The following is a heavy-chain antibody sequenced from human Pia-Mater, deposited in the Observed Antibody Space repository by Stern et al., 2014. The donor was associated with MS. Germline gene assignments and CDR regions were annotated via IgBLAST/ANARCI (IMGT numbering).Heavy chain of an antibody. V-gene: IGHV3-33*01. CDR3: ARGDSSSPLEY. CDR1: GFTFSSYG. J-gene: IGHJ4*02. CDR2: IWNDGSNK. Sequence: VQLLESGGGVVQPGRSLRLSCAASGFTFSSYGMHWVRQTPGKGLEWVAVIWNDGSNKYYADSVKGRFTISRDNSENTLYLQMNSLRAEDTAVYYCARGDSSSPLEYWGQGTLVTVSS. D-gene: IGHD6-6*01.